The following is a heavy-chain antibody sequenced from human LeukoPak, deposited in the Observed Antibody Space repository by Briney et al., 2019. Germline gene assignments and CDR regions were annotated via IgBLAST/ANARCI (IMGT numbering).Heavy chain of an antibody. J-gene: IGHJ4*02. CDR1: GGSISSYY. CDR3: ARRLLWFGEFNFDY. CDR2: IHTSGST. V-gene: IGHV4-4*07. Sequence: SETLSLTCTVSGGSISSYYWSWIRQPAGKGLEWIGRIHTSGSTNYNPSLKSRVTMSVDTSKNQFSLKLSSVTAADTAVYYCARRLLWFGEFNFDYWGQGTLVTVSS. D-gene: IGHD3-10*01.